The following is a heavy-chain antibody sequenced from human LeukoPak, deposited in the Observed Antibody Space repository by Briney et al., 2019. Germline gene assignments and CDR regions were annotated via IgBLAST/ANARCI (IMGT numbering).Heavy chain of an antibody. Sequence: GGSLRLSCAASGFTFSNYWMTWVRQAPGKGLEWVAVISYDGSNKYYADSVKGRFTISRDNSKNTLYLQMNSLRAEDTAVYYCARDIRAGYYFDYWGQGILVTVSS. V-gene: IGHV3-30-3*01. J-gene: IGHJ4*02. D-gene: IGHD3-10*01. CDR1: GFTFSNYW. CDR3: ARDIRAGYYFDY. CDR2: ISYDGSNK.